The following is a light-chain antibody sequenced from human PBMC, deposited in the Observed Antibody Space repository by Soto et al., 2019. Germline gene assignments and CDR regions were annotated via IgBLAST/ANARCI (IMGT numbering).Light chain of an antibody. J-gene: IGKJ2*01. CDR3: QQYESTPPT. CDR1: QSVLYSSNNKNY. V-gene: IGKV4-1*01. Sequence: DIVMTQSPDSLAVSLGERATINCKSSQSVLYSSNNKNYLAWYQQRPGQPPKLLIYWASTRESGVPDRFSGSGSETDFTLTITSLQAEDVAVYYCQQYESTPPTFGQGPKLEIK. CDR2: WAS.